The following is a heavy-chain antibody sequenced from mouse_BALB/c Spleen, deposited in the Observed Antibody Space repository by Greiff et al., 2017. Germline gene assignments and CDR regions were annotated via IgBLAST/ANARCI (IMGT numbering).Heavy chain of an antibody. CDR3: ARSYDYPCAY. J-gene: IGHJ3*01. V-gene: IGHV3-6*02. CDR1: GYSITSGYY. Sequence: EVQLQQSGPGLVKPSQSLSLTCSVTGYSITSGYYWNWIRQFPGNKLEWMGYISYDGSNNYNPYLKNRISITRDTSKNQFFLKLNSVTTEDTATYDCARSYDYPCAYWGQGTLVTVSA. CDR2: ISYDGSN. D-gene: IGHD2-4*01.